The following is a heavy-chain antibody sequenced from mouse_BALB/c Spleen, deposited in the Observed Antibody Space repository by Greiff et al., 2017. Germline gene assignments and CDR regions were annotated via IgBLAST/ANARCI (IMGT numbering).Heavy chain of an antibody. Sequence: EVKLVESGGGLVQPGGSRKLSCAASGFTFSSFGMHWVRQAPEKGLEWVAYISSGSSTIYYADTVKGRFTISRDNPKNTLFLQMTSLRSEDTAMYYCAREILLRYAMDYWGQGTSVTVSS. V-gene: IGHV5-17*02. CDR2: ISSGSSTI. J-gene: IGHJ4*01. D-gene: IGHD1-1*01. CDR1: GFTFSSFG. CDR3: AREILLRYAMDY.